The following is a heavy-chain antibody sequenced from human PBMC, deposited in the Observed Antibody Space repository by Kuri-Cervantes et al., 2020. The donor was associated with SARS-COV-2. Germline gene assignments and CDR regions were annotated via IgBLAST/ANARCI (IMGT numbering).Heavy chain of an antibody. CDR3: ARDRTILDYFDY. V-gene: IGHV3-74*01. CDR1: GFTVSSNY. CDR2: INSDGSST. J-gene: IGHJ4*02. Sequence: GESLKISCAASGFTVSSNYMSWVRQAPGKGLVWVSRINSDGSSTSYADSVKGRFTISRDNAKNTLYLQMNSLRAEDTAVYYCARDRTILDYFDYWGQGTLVTVSS. D-gene: IGHD3-9*01.